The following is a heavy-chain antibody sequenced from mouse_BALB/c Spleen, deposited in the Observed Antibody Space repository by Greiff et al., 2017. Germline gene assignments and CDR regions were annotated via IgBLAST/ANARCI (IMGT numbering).Heavy chain of an antibody. D-gene: IGHD2-4*01. CDR3: ANTMIYYFDY. Sequence: QVHVKQPGAELVKPGASVKLSCKASGYTFTSYWMHWVKQRPGQGLEWIGEINPSNGRTNYNEKFKSKATLTVDKSSSTAYMQLSSLTSEDSAVYYCANTMIYYFDYWGQGTTLTVSS. CDR2: INPSNGRT. J-gene: IGHJ2*01. V-gene: IGHV1S81*02. CDR1: GYTFTSYW.